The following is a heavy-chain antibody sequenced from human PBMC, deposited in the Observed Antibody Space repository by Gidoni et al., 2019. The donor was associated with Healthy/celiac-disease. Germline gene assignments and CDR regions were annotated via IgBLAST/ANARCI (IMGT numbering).Heavy chain of an antibody. CDR2: TRNKANSYTT. CDR3: AMSYYDSLTGYTSDDAFDI. CDR1: GFTFSDQF. Sequence: EVQLVESGGGLVQPGGSLRLPCAARGFTFSDQFMDWVRQGQGKGLEWVGSTRNKANSYTTENAAAVKGRFTISRDDSKNSLYLQMNSLKTEDTAVYYCAMSYYDSLTGYTSDDAFDIWGQGTMVTVSS. J-gene: IGHJ3*02. V-gene: IGHV3-72*01. D-gene: IGHD3-9*01.